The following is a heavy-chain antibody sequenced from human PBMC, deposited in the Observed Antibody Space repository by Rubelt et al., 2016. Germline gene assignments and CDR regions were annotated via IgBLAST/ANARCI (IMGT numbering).Heavy chain of an antibody. CDR2: INAGNGNT. CDR3: ARDQYYDILTGYWAY. CDR1: GYTFTKYA. D-gene: IGHD3-9*01. J-gene: IGHJ4*02. Sequence: QVQLVQSGAEVKKPGASVKVSCKASGYTFTKYAMHWVRQAPGQRLEWMGWINAGNGNTKYSQKFQGRVTITRDTSASTAYMELSSLRSEDTAVYYCARDQYYDILTGYWAYWGQGTLVTVSS. V-gene: IGHV1-3*01.